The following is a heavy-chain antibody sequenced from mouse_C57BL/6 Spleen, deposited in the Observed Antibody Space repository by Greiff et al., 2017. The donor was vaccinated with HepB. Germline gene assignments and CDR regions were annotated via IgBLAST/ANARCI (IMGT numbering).Heavy chain of an antibody. V-gene: IGHV1-69*01. CDR1: GYTFTSYW. D-gene: IGHD1-1*01. Sequence: QVQLQQPGAELVMPGASVKLSCKASGYTFTSYWMHWVKQRPGQGLEWIGEIDPSDSYTNYNQKFKGKSTLTVDKSSSTAYMQLSSLTSEDSAVYYCARGGNGSSLDWYFDVWGTGTTVTVSS. CDR3: ARGGNGSSLDWYFDV. CDR2: IDPSDSYT. J-gene: IGHJ1*03.